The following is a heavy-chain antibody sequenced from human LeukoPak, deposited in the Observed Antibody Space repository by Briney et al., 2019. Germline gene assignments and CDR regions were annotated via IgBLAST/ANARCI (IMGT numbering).Heavy chain of an antibody. CDR1: GGTFSSYA. Sequence: SAKVSCKAPGGTFSSYATSWVRQAPGQRLEWRSSIIPIVGIANYAQTFQGRVTITADKSTNTAYMEIRRLRSQSTPVYNCARGCGGSEGNAFHIWGQGTMVTVSS. CDR2: IIPIVGIA. V-gene: IGHV1-69*04. J-gene: IGHJ3*02. D-gene: IGHD3-16*01. CDR3: ARGCGGSEGNAFHI.